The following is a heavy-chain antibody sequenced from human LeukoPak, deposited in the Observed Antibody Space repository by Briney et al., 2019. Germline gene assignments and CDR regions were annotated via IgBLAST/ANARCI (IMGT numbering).Heavy chain of an antibody. Sequence: GGSLRLSCVASGSTFSSYAMSWGRQAPGKGLEWVSAISGSGGSTYYADSVKGRFTISRDNSKNTLYLQMNSLRAEDTAVYYCAKDLITYYYGSGSTRPVDYWGQGTLVTVSS. CDR3: AKDLITYYYGSGSTRPVDY. CDR2: ISGSGGST. V-gene: IGHV3-23*01. CDR1: GSTFSSYA. D-gene: IGHD3-10*01. J-gene: IGHJ4*02.